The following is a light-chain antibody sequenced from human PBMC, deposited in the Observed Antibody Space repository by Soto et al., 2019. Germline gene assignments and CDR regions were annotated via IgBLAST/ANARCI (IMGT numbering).Light chain of an antibody. J-gene: IGKJ2*01. V-gene: IGKV2-28*01. CDR2: LGS. CDR1: QSLLHNNGYNF. Sequence: DIVMTQSPLSLPVTPGEPASISCRSSQSLLHNNGYNFLHWYLQKPGQSPQLLIYLGSHLASGVHDRFSGSGSGKDFTLKIRRVEAEDVGVYYCMQALQTPPTFGQGKKLEIK. CDR3: MQALQTPPT.